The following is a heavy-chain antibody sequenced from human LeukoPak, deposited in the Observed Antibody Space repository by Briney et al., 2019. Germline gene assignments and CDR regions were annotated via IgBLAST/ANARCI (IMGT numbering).Heavy chain of an antibody. J-gene: IGHJ6*03. V-gene: IGHV4-39*07. CDR3: ARVPGSSGYYYYYYYYMDV. Sequence: PSETLSLTCTVSGGSISSSSYYWGWIRQPPGKGLEWIGSIYYSGSTYYNPSLKSRVTISVDTSKNQFSLKLSSVTAADTAVYYCARVPGSSGYYYYYYYYMDVWGKGTAVIVSS. D-gene: IGHD3-22*01. CDR2: IYYSGST. CDR1: GGSISSSSYY.